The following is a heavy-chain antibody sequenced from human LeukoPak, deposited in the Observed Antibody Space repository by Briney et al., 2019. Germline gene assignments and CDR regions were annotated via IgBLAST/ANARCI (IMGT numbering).Heavy chain of an antibody. D-gene: IGHD4-11*01. CDR2: IYTSGST. CDR1: GGSISSYY. Sequence: SETLSLTCTVSGGSISSYYWSWIRQPAGKGLEWIERIYTSGSTNYNPSLKSRVTMSVDTSKNQFSLKLSSVTAADTAVYYCARESDYSNYYGWYYYYYYMDVWGKGTTVTVSS. CDR3: ARESDYSNYYGWYYYYYYMDV. V-gene: IGHV4-4*07. J-gene: IGHJ6*03.